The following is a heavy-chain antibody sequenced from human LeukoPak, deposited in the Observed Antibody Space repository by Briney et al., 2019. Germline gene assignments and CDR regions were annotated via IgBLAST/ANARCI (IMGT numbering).Heavy chain of an antibody. Sequence: GASVKVSCKASGGTFSSYAISWVRQAPGQGLEWMGGIIPIFGTANYAQKFQGRVTITTDESTSTAYMELSSLRSEDTAVYYCARGMSCSSTSCYPCYFDYWGQGTLVTVSS. D-gene: IGHD2-2*01. CDR2: IIPIFGTA. CDR1: GGTFSSYA. CDR3: ARGMSCSSTSCYPCYFDY. J-gene: IGHJ4*02. V-gene: IGHV1-69*05.